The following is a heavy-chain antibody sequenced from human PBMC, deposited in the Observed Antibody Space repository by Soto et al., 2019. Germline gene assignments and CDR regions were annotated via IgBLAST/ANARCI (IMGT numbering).Heavy chain of an antibody. D-gene: IGHD5-18*01. Sequence: ASVKVSCKASGYTFTSYYMHLVRQAPGQGLEWMGIINPSGGSTSYAQKFQGRVTMTRDTSTSTVYMELSSLRSEDTAVYYCAREDTAMVMVDYWGQGTLVTVSS. CDR2: INPSGGST. CDR3: AREDTAMVMVDY. J-gene: IGHJ4*02. CDR1: GYTFTSYY. V-gene: IGHV1-46*01.